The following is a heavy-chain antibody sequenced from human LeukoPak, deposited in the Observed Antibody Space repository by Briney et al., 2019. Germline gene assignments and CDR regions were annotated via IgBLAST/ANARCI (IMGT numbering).Heavy chain of an antibody. V-gene: IGHV3-48*03. J-gene: IGHJ4*02. CDR2: LSSSGNA. D-gene: IGHD1-26*01. CDR3: ASGRGSYSPDY. Sequence: PGGSLRRSCAASGFSFSDHEMNWVRQAPGKGLEWVSYLSSSGNAYYADSVKGRFTISRDNSKNSLYLQMTSLRADDTAVYYCASGRGSYSPDYWGQGTLVTVSS. CDR1: GFSFSDHE.